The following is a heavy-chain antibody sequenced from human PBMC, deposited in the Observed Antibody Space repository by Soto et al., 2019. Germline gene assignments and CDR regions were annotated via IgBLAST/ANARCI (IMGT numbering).Heavy chain of an antibody. J-gene: IGHJ4*02. CDR3: ASAWFGECEYFDY. D-gene: IGHD3-10*01. CDR1: GFTFSDHY. CDR2: IRNKANSYTT. V-gene: IGHV3-72*01. Sequence: EVQLVESGGGLVQPGGSLRLSCAASGFTFSDHYMEWVRQAPGKGLEWVGRIRNKANSYTTEYGASVKGRFTISRDDSKISLSLQMNRLKTEDTAVYYCASAWFGECEYFDYWGQGTLVTVSS.